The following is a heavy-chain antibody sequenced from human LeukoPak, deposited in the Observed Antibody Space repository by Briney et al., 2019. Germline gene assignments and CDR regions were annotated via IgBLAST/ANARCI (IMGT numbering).Heavy chain of an antibody. Sequence: GGSLRLSCAASGFTFSSYWMSWVRQAPGKGLEWVANIKQDGSEKYYVDSVKGRFTISRDNAKNSLYLQMDSLRAEDTAFYHCARFQWVDCSSINCPRGYDLENAFDIWGQGTMVTVSS. V-gene: IGHV3-7*03. D-gene: IGHD2-2*01. J-gene: IGHJ3*02. CDR2: IKQDGSEK. CDR1: GFTFSSYW. CDR3: ARFQWVDCSSINCPRGYDLENAFDI.